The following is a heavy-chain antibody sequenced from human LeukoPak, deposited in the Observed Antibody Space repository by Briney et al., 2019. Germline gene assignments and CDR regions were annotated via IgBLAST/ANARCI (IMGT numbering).Heavy chain of an antibody. CDR1: GYSISSGYC. CDR3: ARDLYGDLDY. J-gene: IGHJ4*02. CDR2: IYHSGST. V-gene: IGHV4-38-2*02. Sequence: SETLSLTCTVSGYSISSGYCWGWIRQPPGKGLEWIGSIYHSGSTYYNPSLKSRVTISVDTSKNQFSLKLSSVTAADTAVYYCARDLYGDLDYWGQGTLVTVSS. D-gene: IGHD4-17*01.